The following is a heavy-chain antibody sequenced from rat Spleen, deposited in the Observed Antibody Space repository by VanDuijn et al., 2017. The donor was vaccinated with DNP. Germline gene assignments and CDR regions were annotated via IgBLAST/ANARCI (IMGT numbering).Heavy chain of an antibody. CDR3: ATSSSYGFAY. CDR1: GFTFNNYD. CDR2: ISPGGYNT. Sequence: EVQLVESGGGLVQPGRSLKLSCAASGFTFNNYDMAWVRQTPTKGLEWVASISPGGYNTYYRDSVKGRFTISRDNAKNTQYLQMDSLRSEDTATYYCATSSSYGFAYWGQGTLFTVSS. J-gene: IGHJ3*01. D-gene: IGHD1-2*01. V-gene: IGHV5S14*01.